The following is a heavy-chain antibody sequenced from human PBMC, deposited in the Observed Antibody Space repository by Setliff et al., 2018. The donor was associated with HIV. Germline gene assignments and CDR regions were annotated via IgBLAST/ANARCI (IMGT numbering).Heavy chain of an antibody. V-gene: IGHV4-34*01. D-gene: IGHD6-6*01. CDR1: GESFSNYS. Sequence: SETLSLTCAVYGESFSNYSWTWIRQPPGKGLEWLGEINHSGSTNYNPSLKSRVTISDDTSKNHFSLQLSSVTAADTAVYYCERGIPKREYSTSSRLVDYWGQGTLVTVSS. J-gene: IGHJ4*02. CDR2: INHSGST. CDR3: ERGIPKREYSTSSRLVDY.